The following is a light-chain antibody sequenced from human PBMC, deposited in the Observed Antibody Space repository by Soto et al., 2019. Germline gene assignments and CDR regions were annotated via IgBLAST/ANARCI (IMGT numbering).Light chain of an antibody. CDR1: QSVSSY. Sequence: EILLTQSPATLSLSPGERATLSCRASQSVSSYLAWYQQKPGQAPRLLIYDASNRDTGIPARFSGRGSGTDFTLTISRLETEDFAVYYCQQRSNWPPDFGPGTKVDIK. V-gene: IGKV3-11*01. J-gene: IGKJ3*01. CDR3: QQRSNWPPD. CDR2: DAS.